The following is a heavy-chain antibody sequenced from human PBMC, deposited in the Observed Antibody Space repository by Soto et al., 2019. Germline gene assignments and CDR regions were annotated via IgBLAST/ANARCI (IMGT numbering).Heavy chain of an antibody. D-gene: IGHD3-10*01. J-gene: IGHJ5*01. CDR2: VYYNENT. V-gene: IGHV4-39*01. CDR3: ARRERYYGSPGWFDP. CDR1: GASINNFAYY. Sequence: KSSETLSLTCSVSGASINNFAYYWGWIRQPPGKGLEWIGTVYYNENTYYNPSLRSRVAISVDTAKNQFSLNLRSVTAADTAVYFCARRERYYGSPGWFDPWGQGTLVTVSS.